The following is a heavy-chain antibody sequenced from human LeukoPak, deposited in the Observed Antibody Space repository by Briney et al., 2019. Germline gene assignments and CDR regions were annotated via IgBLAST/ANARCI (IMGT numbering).Heavy chain of an antibody. CDR3: ARDRGITGTTRTAHYYYGMDV. V-gene: IGHV3-48*02. J-gene: IGHJ6*02. Sequence: AGGSLRLSCAASGFTFSSYSMNWVRQAPGKGLEWVSYISSSSSTIYYADSVKGRFTISRDNAKNSLYLQMNSLRDEDTAVYYCARDRGITGTTRTAHYYYGMDVWGQGTTVTVSS. D-gene: IGHD1-7*01. CDR2: ISSSSSTI. CDR1: GFTFSSYS.